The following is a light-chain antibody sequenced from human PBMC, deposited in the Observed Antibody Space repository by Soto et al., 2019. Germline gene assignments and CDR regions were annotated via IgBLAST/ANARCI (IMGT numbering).Light chain of an antibody. J-gene: IGKJ1*01. V-gene: IGKV1-27*01. CDR1: QGISNY. CDR3: QTYNSAPWT. Sequence: DIQMTQSPSSLSASVGDRVTITCRASQGISNYLAWYQQQPGKVPQLLIYVASTLQSGVPSRFRVSGSGTDFNLTISSLQTEDVAPSYCQTYNSAPWTFGQGTNVDI. CDR2: VAS.